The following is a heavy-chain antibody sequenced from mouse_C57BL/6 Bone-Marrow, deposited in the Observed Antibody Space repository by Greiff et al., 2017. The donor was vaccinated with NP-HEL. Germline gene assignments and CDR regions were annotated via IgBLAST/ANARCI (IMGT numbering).Heavy chain of an antibody. CDR3: ARGPFITTVVATRGFDV. CDR2: IDPEDGET. J-gene: IGHJ1*03. V-gene: IGHV14-2*01. CDR1: GFNIKDYY. Sequence: EVKLQESGAELVKPGASVKLSCTASGFNIKDYYMHWVKQRTEQGLEWIGRIDPEDGETKYAPKFQGKATITADTSSNTAYLQLSSLTSEDTAVYYCARGPFITTVVATRGFDVWGTGTTVTVSS. D-gene: IGHD1-1*01.